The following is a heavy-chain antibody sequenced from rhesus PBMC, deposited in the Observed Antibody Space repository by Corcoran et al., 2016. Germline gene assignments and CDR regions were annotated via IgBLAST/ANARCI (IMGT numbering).Heavy chain of an antibody. Sequence: QVQLQESGPGLVKPSETLSLTCAVSGGSISGYYYWSWIRQPPGKGLGCIWSIYGRGGSNYRNPSLKSRCTRSVDTSKNQFSLKLSSVTAADTAVYYCANRPTAGTVGPIDYWGQGVLVTVSS. V-gene: IGHV4S14*01. CDR2: IYGRGGSN. J-gene: IGHJ4*01. CDR3: ANRPTAGTVGPIDY. CDR1: GGSISGYYY. D-gene: IGHD5-24*01.